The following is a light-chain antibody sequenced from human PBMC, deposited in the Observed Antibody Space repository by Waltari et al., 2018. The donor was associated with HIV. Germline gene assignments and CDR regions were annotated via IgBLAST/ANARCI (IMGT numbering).Light chain of an antibody. CDR3: QQYGSSPCT. CDR1: ENINTF. Sequence: DIQVTQSPSSLSASVGDRVTIICRTSENINTFLNWFQQKPGKIPRLVIYGASSRATGIADRFSGSGSGTDFTLTISRLEPEDFAVYYCQQYGSSPCTFGPGTKVDVK. CDR2: GAS. V-gene: IGKV1-39*01. J-gene: IGKJ3*01.